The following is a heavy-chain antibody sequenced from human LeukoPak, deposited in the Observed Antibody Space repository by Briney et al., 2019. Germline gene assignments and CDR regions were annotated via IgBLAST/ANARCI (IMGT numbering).Heavy chain of an antibody. CDR3: ARDPGGGARRAFDI. D-gene: IGHD2-21*01. CDR1: GFIFSSYS. J-gene: IGHJ3*02. Sequence: GGSLRLSCATSGFIFSSYSMNWVRQAPGKGLEWVSYISSSSSYIYYADSVKGRFTISRDNAKNSVYLQMNSLRAEDTAVYYCARDPGGGARRAFDIWGQGTMVTVSS. CDR2: ISSSSSYI. V-gene: IGHV3-21*05.